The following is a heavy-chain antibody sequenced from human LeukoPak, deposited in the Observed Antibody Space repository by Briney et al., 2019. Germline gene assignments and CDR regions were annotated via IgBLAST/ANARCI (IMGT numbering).Heavy chain of an antibody. V-gene: IGHV4-34*01. D-gene: IGHD2-21*02. CDR2: INHSGST. Sequence: SPSETLSLTCAVYGGSFSGYYWSWIRQPPGKGLEWIGEINHSGSTNYNPSLKSRVTISVDTSKNQFSLKLSFVTAADTAVYYCARAYCGGDCYAHDYWGQGTLVTVSS. CDR3: ARAYCGGDCYAHDY. J-gene: IGHJ4*02. CDR1: GGSFSGYY.